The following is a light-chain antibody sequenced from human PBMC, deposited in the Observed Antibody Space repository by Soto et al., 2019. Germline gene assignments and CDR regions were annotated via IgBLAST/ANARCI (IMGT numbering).Light chain of an antibody. CDR2: EVS. V-gene: IGLV2-14*01. Sequence: QSALTQPASVSGSAGQSFTISCTGTSSDVGGYNYVSWYQQNPGKAPKLMIYEVSNRPSGVSNRFSGSKSGNTASLTISGLQAEDEADYYCSSYTSSSTRVFGGGTKLTVL. CDR1: SSDVGGYNY. CDR3: SSYTSSSTRV. J-gene: IGLJ3*02.